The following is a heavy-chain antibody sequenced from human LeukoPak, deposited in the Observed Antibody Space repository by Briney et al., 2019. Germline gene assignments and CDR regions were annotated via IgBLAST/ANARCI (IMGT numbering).Heavy chain of an antibody. J-gene: IGHJ4*02. D-gene: IGHD6-19*01. Sequence: ASVKVSCKASGYTLTSYDINWVRQAIGQGLEWMGWMNPNSGNTGYAQKFQGRVTMTRNTSISTAYMELSSLRSEDTAVYYCARVYSSGWDYFDYWGQGTLVTVSS. CDR3: ARVYSSGWDYFDY. CDR1: GYTLTSYD. V-gene: IGHV1-8*01. CDR2: MNPNSGNT.